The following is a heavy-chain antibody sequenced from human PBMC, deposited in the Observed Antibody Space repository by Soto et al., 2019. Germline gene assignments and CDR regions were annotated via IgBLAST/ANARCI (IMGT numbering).Heavy chain of an antibody. J-gene: IGHJ6*02. CDR1: GYSFTSYW. V-gene: IGHV5-10-1*01. CDR2: IDPSDSYT. D-gene: IGHD6-13*01. CDR3: ARRIAAAGTNYYGMDV. Sequence: EVQLVQSGAEVKKPGESLRISCKGSGYSFTSYWISWVRQMPGKGLEWMGRIDPSDSYTNYSPSFQGHVTISADKSISTAYLQWSSLKASDTARYYCARRIAAAGTNYYGMDVWGQGTTVTVSS.